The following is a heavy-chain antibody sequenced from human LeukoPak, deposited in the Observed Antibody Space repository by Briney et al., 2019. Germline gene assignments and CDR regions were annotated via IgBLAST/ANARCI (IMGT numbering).Heavy chain of an antibody. J-gene: IGHJ4*02. V-gene: IGHV3-30*02. D-gene: IGHD3-16*02. CDR3: AKDGQSYYFDY. CDR2: IRYDGSNK. Sequence: GGSLRLSCAASGFTFSSYGMHWVRQAPGKGLEWVAFIRYDGSNKYYADSVKGRFTISRDNSKNTLYLQMNSLRAEDTAVYYCAKDGQSYYFDYWGQGTLVTVSS. CDR1: GFTFSSYG.